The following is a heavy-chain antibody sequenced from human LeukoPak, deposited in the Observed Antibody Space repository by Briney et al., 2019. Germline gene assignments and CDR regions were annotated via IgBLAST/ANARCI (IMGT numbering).Heavy chain of an antibody. D-gene: IGHD6-13*01. CDR1: GGSISSSSYY. CDR3: ARQGGGDSSSWYASGDWYFDL. J-gene: IGHJ2*01. CDR2: IYYSGST. Sequence: SETLSLTCTVSGGSISSSSYYWGWIRQPPGKGLEWIGSIYYSGSTYYNPPLKSRVTISVDTSKNQFSLKLSSVTAADTAVYYCARQGGGDSSSWYASGDWYFDLWGRGTLVTVSS. V-gene: IGHV4-39*01.